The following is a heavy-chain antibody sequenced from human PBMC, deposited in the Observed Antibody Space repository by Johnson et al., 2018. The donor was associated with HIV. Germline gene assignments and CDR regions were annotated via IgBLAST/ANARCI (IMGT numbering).Heavy chain of an antibody. J-gene: IGHJ3*02. CDR3: ATYSSSWYKGGYAFDI. CDR2: ISYDGRNK. V-gene: IGHV3-30*03. D-gene: IGHD6-13*01. CDR1: GFTFSSYG. Sequence: QVQLVESGGGVVQPGRSLRLSCAASGFTFSSYGIHWVRQVPGTGLEWVAVISYDGRNKYYADPVEGRFTRSSDNAKNALYLQMNSLRAEDTAVYYCATYSSSWYKGGYAFDIGGQGTMVTVSS.